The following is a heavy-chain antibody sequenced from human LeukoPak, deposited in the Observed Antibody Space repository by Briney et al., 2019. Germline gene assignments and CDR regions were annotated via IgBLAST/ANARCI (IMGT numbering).Heavy chain of an antibody. CDR3: ARAPMGAAALY. D-gene: IGHD6-13*01. J-gene: IGHJ4*02. CDR1: GYTFTNFD. CDR2: MNPVSGNA. V-gene: IGHV1-8*01. Sequence: GASVKVSCKASGYTFTNFDINWVRQAPGQGLEWMGWMNPVSGNAGSAQKFQGRVNLTRDTSISTAYMELSSLRSDDTAFYYCARAPMGAAALYWGQGTLVTVSS.